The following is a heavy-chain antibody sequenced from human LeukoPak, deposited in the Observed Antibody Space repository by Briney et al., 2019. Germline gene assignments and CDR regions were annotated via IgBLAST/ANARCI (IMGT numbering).Heavy chain of an antibody. CDR1: GFTFSSYG. CDR2: ISYDGSNK. CDR3: ARRPWELPDY. V-gene: IGHV3-30*03. J-gene: IGHJ4*02. Sequence: TGGSLRLSCAASGFTFSSYGMHWVRQAPGKGLEWVAVISYDGSNKYYADSVKGRFTISRDNSKNTLYLQMNSLRAEDTAVYYCARRPWELPDYWGQGTLVTVSS. D-gene: IGHD1-26*01.